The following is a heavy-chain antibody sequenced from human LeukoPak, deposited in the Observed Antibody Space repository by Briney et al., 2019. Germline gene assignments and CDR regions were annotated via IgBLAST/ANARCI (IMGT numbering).Heavy chain of an antibody. CDR2: TRNKANSYTT. D-gene: IGHD1-26*01. CDR3: TRVLGGSYHGGFDY. Sequence: GGSLRLSCATSGFTFSDHYMDWVRQAPGKGLEWVGCTRNKANSYTTEYAASVKGRFTVSRDDSKISLYLQMNSLKTEDTAVYYCTRVLGGSYHGGFDYWGQGTLVTVSS. V-gene: IGHV3-72*01. J-gene: IGHJ4*02. CDR1: GFTFSDHY.